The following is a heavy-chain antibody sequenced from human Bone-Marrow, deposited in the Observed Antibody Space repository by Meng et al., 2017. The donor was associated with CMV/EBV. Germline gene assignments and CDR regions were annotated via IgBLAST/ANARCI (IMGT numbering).Heavy chain of an antibody. J-gene: IGHJ4*02. CDR3: APGFRSWSGSYSS. Sequence: QVHPPQWGAGLLKPSETLSLTCGVYGAPFSGYWSWVRQPPGKGLEWIGEITHSGSTNYNVSLKSRVTISIDTSKNQFSLKLSSVTATDTAVYYCAPGFRSWSGSYSSWGQGTLVTVSS. CDR2: ITHSGST. V-gene: IGHV4-34*01. D-gene: IGHD1-26*01. CDR1: GAPFSGY.